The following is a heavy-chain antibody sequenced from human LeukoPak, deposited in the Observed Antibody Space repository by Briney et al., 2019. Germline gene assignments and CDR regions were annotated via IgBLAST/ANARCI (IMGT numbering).Heavy chain of an antibody. CDR1: GYTFTGYY. D-gene: IGHD3-22*01. Sequence: ASVKVSCKASGYTFTGYYMHWVRQAPGQGLEWMGWINPNSGGTNYAQKFQGRVTMTRDTSISTAYMELSRLRSDDTAVYYCARNEVGNYDSSGVDYWGQGTQVTVSS. CDR3: ARNEVGNYDSSGVDY. V-gene: IGHV1-2*02. CDR2: INPNSGGT. J-gene: IGHJ4*02.